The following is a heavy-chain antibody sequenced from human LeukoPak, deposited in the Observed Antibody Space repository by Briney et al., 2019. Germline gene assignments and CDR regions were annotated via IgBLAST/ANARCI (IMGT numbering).Heavy chain of an antibody. CDR3: ATGPISPYYDFWSGYCPFDY. Sequence: ASVKVSGKVFGYTLTELSTHWVRQSPGKGREWMGGFDPEAGEAINAEKFQGRITMTEDTSTDTVYMELSSLRSEDTAVYYCATGPISPYYDFWSGYCPFDYWGQGTLVTVSS. V-gene: IGHV1-24*01. CDR1: GYTLTELS. J-gene: IGHJ4*02. CDR2: FDPEAGEA. D-gene: IGHD3-3*01.